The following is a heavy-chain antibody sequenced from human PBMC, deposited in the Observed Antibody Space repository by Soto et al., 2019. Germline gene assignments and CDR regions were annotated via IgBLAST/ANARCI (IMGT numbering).Heavy chain of an antibody. Sequence: QVQLVESGGGVVQPGRSLRLSCAASGFTFSSYAMHWVRQAPGKGLEWVAVISYDGSNKYYADSVKGRFTISRDNSKNTLYLQMNSLRAEDTAVYYCASAGYCISTSCGDYYYYGMDVWGQGTTVTVSS. J-gene: IGHJ6*02. CDR3: ASAGYCISTSCGDYYYYGMDV. V-gene: IGHV3-30-3*01. D-gene: IGHD2-2*01. CDR2: ISYDGSNK. CDR1: GFTFSSYA.